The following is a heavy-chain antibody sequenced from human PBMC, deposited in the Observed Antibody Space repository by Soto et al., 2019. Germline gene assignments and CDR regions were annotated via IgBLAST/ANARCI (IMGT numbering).Heavy chain of an antibody. V-gene: IGHV3-48*01. J-gene: IGHJ4*02. CDR3: AKPRGYYDSSGYPTPDY. D-gene: IGHD3-22*01. Sequence: GGSLKLSCAASGFTFSGYNMNWVRQAPGKGLEWVSYISSSSGTIYYADSVKGRFTISRDNAKNSLYLQMNSLRAEDTAVYYCAKPRGYYDSSGYPTPDYWGQGTLVTVSS. CDR1: GFTFSGYN. CDR2: ISSSSGTI.